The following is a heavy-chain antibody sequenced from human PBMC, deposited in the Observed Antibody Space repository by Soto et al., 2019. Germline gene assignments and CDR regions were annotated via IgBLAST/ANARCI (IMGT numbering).Heavy chain of an antibody. Sequence: SETLSLTCTVSGGSIVDYYWSWIRQPPGKGLEWIGYIYYSGSTNYNPSLKSRVTISVDTSKNQFSLKLSSVTAADTAVYYCARDRAAPYCSGGNCYYFYYMHVWGKGTTVTVSS. CDR3: ARDRAAPYCSGGNCYYFYYMHV. V-gene: IGHV4-59*01. CDR1: GGSIVDYY. J-gene: IGHJ6*03. CDR2: IYYSGST. D-gene: IGHD2-15*01.